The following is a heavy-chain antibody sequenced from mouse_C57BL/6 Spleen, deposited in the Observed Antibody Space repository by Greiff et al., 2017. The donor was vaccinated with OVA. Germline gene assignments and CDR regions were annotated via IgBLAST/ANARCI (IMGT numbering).Heavy chain of an antibody. CDR2: IYPGGGST. CDR3: ARGRIYYGNYAYYAMDY. Sequence: VQLQQPGAELVKPGASVKMSRKASGYTFTSYWITWVKQRPGQGLEWIGDIYPGGGSTNYNEKFKSKATLTVDTSSSTAYMQLSSLTSEDSAVYYCARGRIYYGNYAYYAMDYWGQGTSVTVSS. D-gene: IGHD2-1*01. CDR1: GYTFTSYW. J-gene: IGHJ4*01. V-gene: IGHV1-55*01.